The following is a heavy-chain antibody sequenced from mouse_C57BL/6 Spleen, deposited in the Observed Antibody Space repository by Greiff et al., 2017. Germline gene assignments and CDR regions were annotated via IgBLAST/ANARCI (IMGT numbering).Heavy chain of an antibody. Sequence: QVQLQQSGAELVKPGASVKISCKASGYAFSSYWMNWVKQRPGQGLEWIGQIYPGDGDTNYNGKFKGKATLTADKSSSTAYMQLSSLTAEDAAVYVCARWDDYDGRHFDYWGQGTTLTVSS. J-gene: IGHJ2*01. CDR2: IYPGDGDT. V-gene: IGHV1-80*01. CDR3: ARWDDYDGRHFDY. CDR1: GYAFSSYW. D-gene: IGHD2-4*01.